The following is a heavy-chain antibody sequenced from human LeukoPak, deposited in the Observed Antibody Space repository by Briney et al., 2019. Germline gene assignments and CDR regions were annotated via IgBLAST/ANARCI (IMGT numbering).Heavy chain of an antibody. J-gene: IGHJ5*02. Sequence: SETLSLTCTVSGGSISGYYWSWIRQPAGKGLERIGRIYTSGSTNYNPSLKSRVTMSVDTSKNQFSLKLSSVTAADTAVYYCARDLSGSYYGYWFDPWGQGTLVTVSS. CDR3: ARDLSGSYYGYWFDP. V-gene: IGHV4-4*07. CDR2: IYTSGST. D-gene: IGHD1-26*01. CDR1: GGSISGYY.